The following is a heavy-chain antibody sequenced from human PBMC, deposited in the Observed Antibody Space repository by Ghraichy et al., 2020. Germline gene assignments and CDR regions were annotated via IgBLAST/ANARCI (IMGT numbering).Heavy chain of an antibody. V-gene: IGHV3-23*01. D-gene: IGHD5-18*01. J-gene: IGHJ4*02. CDR3: AKGNNRRVDTAMSLDG. CDR1: GFTFSSYA. CDR2: ISGSGGST. Sequence: GGSLRLSCAASGFTFSSYAMSWVRQAPGKGLEWVSAISGSGGSTYYADSVKGRFTISRDNSKNTLYLQMNSLRAEDTVVYYCAKGNNRRVDTAMSLDGWGQGTLVTVSS.